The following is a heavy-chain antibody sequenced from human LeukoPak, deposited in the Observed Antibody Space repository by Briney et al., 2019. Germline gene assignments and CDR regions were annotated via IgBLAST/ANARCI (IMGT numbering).Heavy chain of an antibody. D-gene: IGHD5-18*01. CDR3: ARQAEGSSSGPYFFDY. J-gene: IGHJ4*02. CDR2: AFHGGNS. V-gene: IGHV4-39*01. CDR1: GGSITTSRYY. Sequence: SETLSLTCTVSGGSITTSRYYWGWIRQPPGKVLEWIGSAFHGGNSYYNPSLKSRVTVSVDTSNNQFSLRLTSVTAADTALYYCARQAEGSSSGPYFFDYWGQGSLATVSS.